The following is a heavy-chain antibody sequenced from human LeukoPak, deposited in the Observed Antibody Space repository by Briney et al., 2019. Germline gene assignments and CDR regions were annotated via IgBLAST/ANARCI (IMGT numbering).Heavy chain of an antibody. Sequence: PGGPLRLSCAASGVTFSSYAMSWVRQAPGKGLEGVSSLSGSGGSAYYADSVKGRFTISRDNSKNTLYLPMNSLRAEDTALYYCAKDLQGVPAAGYDAFDIWGQGTMVTVSS. D-gene: IGHD6-13*01. J-gene: IGHJ3*02. CDR2: LSGSGGSA. CDR1: GVTFSSYA. V-gene: IGHV3-23*01. CDR3: AKDLQGVPAAGYDAFDI.